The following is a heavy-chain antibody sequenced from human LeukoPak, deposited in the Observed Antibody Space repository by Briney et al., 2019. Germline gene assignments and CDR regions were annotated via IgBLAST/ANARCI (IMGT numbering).Heavy chain of an antibody. CDR2: ISGSGIIT. CDR1: GFAFSSYA. V-gene: IGHV3-23*01. CDR3: AKDRSPFDY. Sequence: GGSLRLSCAASGFAFSSYAMSWVRQAPGKGLEWASSISGSGIITYYADSVEGRFTISRDNSKNTLYLQMNSLRAEDTAVYYCAKDRSPFDYWGQGTLVTVSS. J-gene: IGHJ4*02. D-gene: IGHD2-15*01.